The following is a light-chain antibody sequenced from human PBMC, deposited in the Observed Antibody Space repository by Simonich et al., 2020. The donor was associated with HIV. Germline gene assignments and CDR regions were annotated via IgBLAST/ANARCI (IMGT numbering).Light chain of an antibody. Sequence: EIVMTQSPATRSVSPGERVTLSCRASQSISSNLAWYQQKTGQAPRLLIYGASTRATGVPARFTGSGSGTEFTLTVSSLQSEDFAVYYCQQYNTWPPAYTFGQGTKLEIK. CDR1: QSISSN. CDR2: GAS. J-gene: IGKJ2*01. CDR3: QQYNTWPPAYT. V-gene: IGKV3-15*01.